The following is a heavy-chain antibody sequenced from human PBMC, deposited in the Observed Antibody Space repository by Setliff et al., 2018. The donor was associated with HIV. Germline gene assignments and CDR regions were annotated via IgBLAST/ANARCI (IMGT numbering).Heavy chain of an antibody. CDR3: ARRVYYGFWSGYYLSISKWFDP. CDR1: GGSFSGYY. V-gene: IGHV4-34*01. J-gene: IGHJ5*02. CDR2: INHSGST. Sequence: PSETLSLTCAVYGGSFSGYYWSWIRQPPGKGLEWIGEINHSGSTNYNPSLKSRVTISVDTSKNQFSLKLSSVTAADTAVYYCARRVYYGFWSGYYLSISKWFDPWGQGTLVTVSS. D-gene: IGHD3-3*01.